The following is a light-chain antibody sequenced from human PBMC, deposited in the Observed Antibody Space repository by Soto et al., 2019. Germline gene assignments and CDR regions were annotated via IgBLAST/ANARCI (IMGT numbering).Light chain of an antibody. CDR1: SSVVGTYNL. Sequence: QSALTQPGSVSGSPGQSITISCTGTSSVVGTYNLVSWYQQHPGKAPKLMVYEGTKRPSGVSNRFSGSKSGNTASLTISGLQAEDEADYYCCSYVGSSTYVFGTGTKVTVL. CDR3: CSYVGSSTYV. V-gene: IGLV2-23*01. CDR2: EGT. J-gene: IGLJ1*01.